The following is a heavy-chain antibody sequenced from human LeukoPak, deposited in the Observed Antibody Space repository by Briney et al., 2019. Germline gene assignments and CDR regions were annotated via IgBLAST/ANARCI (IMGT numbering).Heavy chain of an antibody. D-gene: IGHD5-18*01. CDR1: GGSISSSSYY. V-gene: IGHV4-39*07. J-gene: IGHJ4*02. CDR2: IYYSGST. Sequence: PSETLSLTCTVSGGSISSSSYYWGWIRQPPGKGLEWIGSIYYSGSTYYNPSLKSRVTISVDTSKNQFSLKLSSVTAADTAVYYCARGGYIYGYWGQGTLVTVSS. CDR3: ARGGYIYGY.